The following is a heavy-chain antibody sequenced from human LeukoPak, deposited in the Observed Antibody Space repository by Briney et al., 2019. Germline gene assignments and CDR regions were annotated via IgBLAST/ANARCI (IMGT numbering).Heavy chain of an antibody. CDR3: ARDGYSSGWPTFDY. J-gene: IGHJ4*02. CDR1: GYTFTSYG. V-gene: IGHV1-18*01. CDR2: ISACNGNT. D-gene: IGHD6-19*01. Sequence: ASVKVSCTASGYTFTSYGISWVRQAPGQGLEWMGWISACNGNTNYAQKLQGRVTMTTDTSTSTAYMELRSLRSDDTAVYYCARDGYSSGWPTFDYWGQGTLVTVSS.